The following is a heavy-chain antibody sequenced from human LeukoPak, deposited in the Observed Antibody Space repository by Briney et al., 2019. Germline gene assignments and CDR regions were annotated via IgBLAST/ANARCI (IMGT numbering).Heavy chain of an antibody. Sequence: ASVKVSCKASGYTFINHYIHWVRQAPGQGLEWMGIINPIGVSTNYAQKFQGRVTMTRDTSTSTVYMELSSLTSEDTAVYYCGRDSLYYDFLTNYYREYFDYWGQGTLVTVSS. V-gene: IGHV1-46*01. CDR1: GYTFINHY. J-gene: IGHJ4*02. D-gene: IGHD3-9*01. CDR2: INPIGVST. CDR3: GRDSLYYDFLTNYYREYFDY.